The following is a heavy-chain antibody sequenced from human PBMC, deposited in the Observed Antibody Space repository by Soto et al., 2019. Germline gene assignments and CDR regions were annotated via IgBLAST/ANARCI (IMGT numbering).Heavy chain of an antibody. D-gene: IGHD2-2*01. CDR2: IYWDDDK. Sequence: QITLKESGPTLVKPTQTLTLTCTFSGFSLSTSGVGVGWIRQPPGKALEWLALIYWDDDKRYSPSLKSRLTISKDTSKNQVVLTMTSIDTVDTATYYCAHRLYCSSTSCDPYYYYYYGMDVWGQGTTVTVSS. J-gene: IGHJ6*02. CDR1: GFSLSTSGVG. V-gene: IGHV2-5*02. CDR3: AHRLYCSSTSCDPYYYYYYGMDV.